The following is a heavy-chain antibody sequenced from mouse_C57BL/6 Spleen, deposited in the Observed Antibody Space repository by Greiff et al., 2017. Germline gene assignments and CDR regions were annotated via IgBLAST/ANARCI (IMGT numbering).Heavy chain of an antibody. CDR3: ARAHLGYDYEGAWFAY. CDR2: ISHLAYSI. D-gene: IGHD2-4*01. Sequence: EVKVVESGGGLVQPGGSLKLSCAASGFTFSDYGMAWVRQAPRQGPAWVAFISHLAYSIYYADTVTGRFTISRENAKNTLYLEMSSLRSEDTAMYYCARAHLGYDYEGAWFAYWGQGTLVTVSA. J-gene: IGHJ3*01. CDR1: GFTFSDYG. V-gene: IGHV5-15*01.